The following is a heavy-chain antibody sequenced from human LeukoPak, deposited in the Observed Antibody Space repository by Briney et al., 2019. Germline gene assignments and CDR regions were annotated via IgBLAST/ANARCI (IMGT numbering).Heavy chain of an antibody. CDR3: AKRHSSSWYNFEY. J-gene: IGHJ4*02. D-gene: IGHD6-13*01. CDR2: ISGSGGTT. CDR1: GFTFSSYA. Sequence: GGSLRLSCAASGFTFSSYAMSWVRQAPGKGLEWVSTISGSGGTTYYADSVKGRFTISRDNSKKTLYLQVHSLRAEDTAIYYCAKRHSSSWYNFEYWGQGTLVTVSS. V-gene: IGHV3-23*01.